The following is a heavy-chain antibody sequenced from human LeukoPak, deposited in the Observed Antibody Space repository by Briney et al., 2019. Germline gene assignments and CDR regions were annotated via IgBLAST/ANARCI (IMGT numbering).Heavy chain of an antibody. Sequence: GESLKISCKGSGYSFATYWIGWVRQMPGKGLEWMGIIYPGDSDTRYSPSFQGQVTISADKSIGTAYLQWSSLKASDTAMYYCARLNWNYFLDYWGQGTLVTVSS. CDR3: ARLNWNYFLDY. V-gene: IGHV5-51*01. D-gene: IGHD1-7*01. CDR2: IYPGDSDT. J-gene: IGHJ4*02. CDR1: GYSFATYW.